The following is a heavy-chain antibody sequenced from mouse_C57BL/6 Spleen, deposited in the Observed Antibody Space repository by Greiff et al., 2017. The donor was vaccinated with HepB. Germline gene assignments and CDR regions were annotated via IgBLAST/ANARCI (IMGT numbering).Heavy chain of an antibody. V-gene: IGHV1-69*01. CDR3: ARLHDYGPWFAY. CDR1: GYTFTSYW. D-gene: IGHD2-4*01. J-gene: IGHJ3*01. CDR2: IDPSDSYT. Sequence: QLQQPGAELVMPGASVKLSCKASGYTFTSYWMHWVKQRPGQGLEWIGEIDPSDSYTNYNQKFKGKSTLTVDKSSSTAYMQLSSLTSEDSAVYYCARLHDYGPWFAYWGQGTLVTVSA.